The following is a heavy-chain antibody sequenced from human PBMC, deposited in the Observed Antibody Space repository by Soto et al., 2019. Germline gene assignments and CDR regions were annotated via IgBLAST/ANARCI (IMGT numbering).Heavy chain of an antibody. CDR3: ANGPGDIVYGMDV. CDR1: GFTFSSYG. J-gene: IGHJ6*02. D-gene: IGHD2-15*01. Sequence: QVQLVESGGGVVQPGRSLRLSCAASGFTFSSYGMHWVRQAPGKGLEWVAVISYDGSNKYYADSVKGRFTISRDNSKNTLYLQMNSLRAEDTAVYYCANGPGDIVYGMDVWGQGTRVTVSS. V-gene: IGHV3-30*18. CDR2: ISYDGSNK.